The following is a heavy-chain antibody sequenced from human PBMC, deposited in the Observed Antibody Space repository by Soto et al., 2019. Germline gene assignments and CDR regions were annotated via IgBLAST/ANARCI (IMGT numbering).Heavy chain of an antibody. CDR3: ASATAASGTYYLGS. D-gene: IGHD2-2*01. V-gene: IGHV3-72*01. Sequence: GGSLRLSCAASGFSFSDHYMDWVRQAPGKGLEWVGRSRDKAHSYTTEYAASVNGRFTISRDNPQSSLYLQMNTLKTADSAGYYCASATAASGTYYLGSWGQGTLVTVSS. J-gene: IGHJ4*02. CDR2: SRDKAHSYTT. CDR1: GFSFSDHY.